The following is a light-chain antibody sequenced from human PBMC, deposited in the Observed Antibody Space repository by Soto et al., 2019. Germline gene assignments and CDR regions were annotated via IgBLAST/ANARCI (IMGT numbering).Light chain of an antibody. J-gene: IGKJ2*01. CDR2: DAS. Sequence: EIVLTQSPATPSLSPGERATLSCRASQNINNYLAWYQQKPGQAPRLLIYDASIRATGIPARFSGSGAGTDFTLTISSLEPEDFAVYYCQQRSNWPMYTFGQGTKLEIK. V-gene: IGKV3-11*01. CDR3: QQRSNWPMYT. CDR1: QNINNY.